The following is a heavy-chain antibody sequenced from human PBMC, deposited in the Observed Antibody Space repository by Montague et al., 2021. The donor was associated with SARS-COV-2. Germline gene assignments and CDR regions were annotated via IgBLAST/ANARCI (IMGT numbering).Heavy chain of an antibody. Sequence: SLRLSCAASGFTFSDYYMSWIRQAPGKGLEWVSYISSSGTLIYYADSVKGRFTISRDNTLYLQMNSLGDDDTAVYYCAAGIGNNALAYWGQGTLVTVSS. J-gene: IGHJ4*02. V-gene: IGHV3-11*01. CDR1: GFTFSDYY. D-gene: IGHD1-14*01. CDR2: ISSSGTLI. CDR3: AAGIGNNALAY.